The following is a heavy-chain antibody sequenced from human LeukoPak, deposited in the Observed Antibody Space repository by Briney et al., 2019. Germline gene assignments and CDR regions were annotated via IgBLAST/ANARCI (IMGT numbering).Heavy chain of an antibody. CDR2: INPSGGSV. D-gene: IGHD4-23*01. Sequence: ASVKVSCKAAGYPFTSYYIHWVRQAPGQGLEWMGIINPSGGSVNYAQKFQGRITMTRDTSTSIVYMELSSLRSDDTAMYYCARHRSEDYGGPPDAFDIWGQGTMVTVSS. J-gene: IGHJ3*02. CDR3: ARHRSEDYGGPPDAFDI. CDR1: GYPFTSYY. V-gene: IGHV1-46*01.